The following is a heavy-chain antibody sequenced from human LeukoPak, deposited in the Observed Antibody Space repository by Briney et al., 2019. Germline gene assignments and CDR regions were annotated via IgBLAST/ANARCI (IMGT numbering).Heavy chain of an antibody. CDR3: ARATVGATVDY. J-gene: IGHJ4*02. CDR2: INHSGST. D-gene: IGHD1-26*01. V-gene: IGHV4-34*01. CDR1: GGSFSGYY. Sequence: PSETLSLTCAVYGGSFSGYYWSWIRQPPGKGLEWIGEINHSGSTNYNPSLKSRVTISVDTSKNQFSLKLNSLTAADTAVYYCARATVGATVDYWGQGTLVTVSS.